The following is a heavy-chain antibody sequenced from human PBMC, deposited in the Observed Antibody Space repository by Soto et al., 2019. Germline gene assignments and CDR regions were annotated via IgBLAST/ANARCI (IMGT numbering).Heavy chain of an antibody. J-gene: IGHJ4*02. V-gene: IGHV1-24*01. CDR1: GYTLTELY. Sequence: QVHLIQSGAEVKKPGASVKVSCKVSGYTLTELYMHWVRQAPGKGVEWMGGFYPEDGKTTSAQKFPGRVTVTEDTSTDTAYLELSSLRSEDTAVYYSVAGGTSWLQSPFDYWCQGTLVTVSS. CDR3: VAGGTSWLQSPFDY. D-gene: IGHD1-1*01. CDR2: FYPEDGKT.